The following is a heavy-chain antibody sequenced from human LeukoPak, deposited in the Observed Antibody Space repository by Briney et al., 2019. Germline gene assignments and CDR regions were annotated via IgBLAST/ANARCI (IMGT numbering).Heavy chain of an antibody. CDR2: IYSGGST. CDR1: GFTVSSNY. J-gene: IGHJ4*02. Sequence: GGSLRLSCAASGFTVSSNYMSWVRQAPGKGLEWVSVIYSGGSTYYADSVKGRFTISRDNSKNTLYPQMNSLRAEDTAVYYCARRGYSYGYNYFDYWGQGTLATVSS. D-gene: IGHD5-18*01. CDR3: ARRGYSYGYNYFDY. V-gene: IGHV3-66*01.